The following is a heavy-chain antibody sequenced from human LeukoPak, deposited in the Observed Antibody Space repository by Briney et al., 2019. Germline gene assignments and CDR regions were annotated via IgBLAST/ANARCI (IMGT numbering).Heavy chain of an antibody. D-gene: IGHD1-26*01. J-gene: IGHJ4*02. CDR3: ASGGIYYGAAFDF. V-gene: IGHV3-30*02. Sequence: GGSLRLSCAASGFTFSSYGMHWVRQAPGKGLEWVAFIRYDGSNKYYADSVKGRFTISRDNSKNTLYLQMNNLRAEDTAVYYCASGGIYYGAAFDFWGQGTLVTVSS. CDR2: IRYDGSNK. CDR1: GFTFSSYG.